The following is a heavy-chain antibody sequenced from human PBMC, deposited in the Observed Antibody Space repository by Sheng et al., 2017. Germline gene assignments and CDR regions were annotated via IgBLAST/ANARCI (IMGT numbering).Heavy chain of an antibody. V-gene: IGHV1-69*13. J-gene: IGHJ5*02. CDR3: ARGPYYGSGSYYRWFDP. CDR2: IIPMFGKA. Sequence: QVQLVQSGAEVKKPGSSVKVSCKASGGSFSSYPISWVRQVPGQGLEWMGGIIPMFGKANYAQKSLGRVTITADESTSTAYMELSSLRSEDTAVYYCARGPYYGSGSYYRWFDPWGQGTLVTVSS. CDR1: GGSFSSYP. D-gene: IGHD3-10*01.